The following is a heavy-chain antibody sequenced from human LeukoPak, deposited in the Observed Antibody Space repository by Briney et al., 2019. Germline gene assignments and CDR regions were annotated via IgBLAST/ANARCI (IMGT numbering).Heavy chain of an antibody. CDR1: GFTFDDYG. V-gene: IGHV3-20*04. CDR3: ARDRYCSGGSCRAIDY. D-gene: IGHD2-15*01. J-gene: IGHJ4*02. CDR2: INWNGGST. Sequence: GGSLRLSCAASGFTFDDYGMSWVRQAPGKGLEWVSGINWNGGSTGYADSVKGRFTISRDNAKISLYLQMNSLRAEDTALYYCARDRYCSGGSCRAIDYWGQGTLVTVSS.